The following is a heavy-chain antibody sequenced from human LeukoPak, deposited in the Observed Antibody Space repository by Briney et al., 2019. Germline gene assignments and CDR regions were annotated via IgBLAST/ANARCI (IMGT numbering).Heavy chain of an antibody. D-gene: IGHD6-13*01. Sequence: ASVKVSCKASGYTFTSYGISWVRQAPGQGLEWMGWISVNNGNTNCAQKLQGRVTMTTDTSTSTAYMELRSLRSDDTAVYYCARVPPLAAGTSFFGYWGQGTLVPVSS. CDR3: ARVPPLAAGTSFFGY. CDR1: GYTFTSYG. J-gene: IGHJ4*02. CDR2: ISVNNGNT. V-gene: IGHV1-18*01.